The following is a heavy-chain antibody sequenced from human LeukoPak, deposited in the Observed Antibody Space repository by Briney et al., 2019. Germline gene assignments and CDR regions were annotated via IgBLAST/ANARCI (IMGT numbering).Heavy chain of an antibody. CDR3: ARDLGDIVGATGNYYYYMDV. J-gene: IGHJ6*03. D-gene: IGHD1-26*01. CDR2: INPNSGGT. Sequence: VASVKVSCKASGYTFTGYYMHWVRQAPGQGLEWMGWINPNSGGTNYAQKFQARVTVTRDTSTSTVYMELSSLRSEDTAVYYCARDLGDIVGATGNYYYYMDVWGKGTTVTISS. CDR1: GYTFTGYY. V-gene: IGHV1-2*02.